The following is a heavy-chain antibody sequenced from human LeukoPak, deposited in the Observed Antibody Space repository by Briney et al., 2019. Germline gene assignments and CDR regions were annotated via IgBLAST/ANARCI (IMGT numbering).Heavy chain of an antibody. CDR3: ARALPKDAFDI. J-gene: IGHJ3*02. V-gene: IGHV1-46*01. CDR2: INPSGGST. CDR1: GGTFSSYA. Sequence: ASVKVSCKASGGTFSSYAISWVRQAPGQGLEWMGIINPSGGSTSYAQKFQGRVTMTRDTSTSTVYMELSSLRSEDTAVYYCARALPKDAFDIWGQGTMVTVSS.